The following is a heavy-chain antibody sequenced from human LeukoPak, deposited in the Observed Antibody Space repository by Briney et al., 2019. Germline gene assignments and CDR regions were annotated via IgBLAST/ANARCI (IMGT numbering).Heavy chain of an antibody. Sequence: GGSLRLSCAASGFTFSDYYVSWIRQAPGKGLEWVSYISSNGSTIYYADSVKGRFTISRDNAKNSLYLQMNSLRAEDTAVYYCASAPNSMVRGVITRFDPWGQGTLVTVSS. J-gene: IGHJ5*02. CDR1: GFTFSDYY. CDR2: ISSNGSTI. V-gene: IGHV3-11*01. CDR3: ASAPNSMVRGVITRFDP. D-gene: IGHD3-10*01.